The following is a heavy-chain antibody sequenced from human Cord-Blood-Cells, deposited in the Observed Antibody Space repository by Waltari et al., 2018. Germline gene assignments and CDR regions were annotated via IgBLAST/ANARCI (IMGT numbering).Heavy chain of an antibody. V-gene: IGHV1-69*01. Sequence: QVQLVQSGAEVKKPGSSVKVSCKASGGTFSSYAISWVRQAPGQGLEWMGGIIPIFGTANYAQKFQGRVTITADESTSTAYMELSSLISEDTAVYYCARDRGDVVVVAATRAFDIWGQGTMVTVSS. CDR3: ARDRGDVVVVAATRAFDI. CDR1: GGTFSSYA. J-gene: IGHJ3*02. D-gene: IGHD2-15*01. CDR2: IIPIFGTA.